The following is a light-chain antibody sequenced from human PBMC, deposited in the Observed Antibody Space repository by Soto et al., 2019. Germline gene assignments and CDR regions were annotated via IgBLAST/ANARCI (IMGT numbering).Light chain of an antibody. J-gene: IGKJ1*01. CDR1: QSISSW. CDR3: QHYSVDSRT. V-gene: IGKV1-5*03. CDR2: KAS. Sequence: DIPMAQSPSTLSASVGGRVTIACRSSQSISSWLAWYQQKPGQAPRLLIYKASTLETGVPSRFSGTGSGTEFTLTIRSLQPDDFATYYCQHYSVDSRTFGQGTKVDI.